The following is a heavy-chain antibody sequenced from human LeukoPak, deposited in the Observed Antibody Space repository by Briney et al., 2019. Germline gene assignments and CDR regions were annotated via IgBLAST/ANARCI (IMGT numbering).Heavy chain of an antibody. J-gene: IGHJ4*02. CDR2: IYHSGST. D-gene: IGHD1-26*01. Sequence: SETLSLTCAVSGGSISNSNWWSWVRQSPGRGLEWIGEIYHSGSTNYNPSLKSRVTISVDKSKNQFSLKLTSVTAADTAVYYCASGSGSYYPFDYWGQGTLVTVSS. CDR1: GGSISNSNW. CDR3: ASGSGSYYPFDY. V-gene: IGHV4-4*02.